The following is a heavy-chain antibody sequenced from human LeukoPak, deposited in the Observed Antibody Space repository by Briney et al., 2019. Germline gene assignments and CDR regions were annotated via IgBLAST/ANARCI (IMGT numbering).Heavy chain of an antibody. D-gene: IGHD3-9*01. CDR2: IRYDGSNK. CDR3: AKGDYDILTGPDY. J-gene: IGHJ4*02. V-gene: IGHV3-30*02. CDR1: GFTFSSYG. Sequence: GGSLRLSCAASGFTFSSYGMHWVRQAPGKGLEWVAFIRYDGSNKYYADSVKGRFTISRDNSKNTLYLQMNSLRAEDTAVYYCAKGDYDILTGPDYWGQGTLVTVSS.